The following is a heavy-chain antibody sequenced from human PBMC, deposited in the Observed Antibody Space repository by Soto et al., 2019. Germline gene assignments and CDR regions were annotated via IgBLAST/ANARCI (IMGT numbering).Heavy chain of an antibody. Sequence: EVQLVDSGGGLVQPGGSLRLSCAASGFTVSSSYMAWVRQAPGKGLEWVSSIYSGGNTYYADSVQGRFTVSRDNSRNTLDLQMNSVRAEDTAVYYCVKCYGSASYCFYFASWGQGTLVTVSS. D-gene: IGHD3-10*01. CDR2: IYSGGNT. CDR3: VKCYGSASYCFYFAS. J-gene: IGHJ4*02. V-gene: IGHV3-66*01. CDR1: GFTVSSSY.